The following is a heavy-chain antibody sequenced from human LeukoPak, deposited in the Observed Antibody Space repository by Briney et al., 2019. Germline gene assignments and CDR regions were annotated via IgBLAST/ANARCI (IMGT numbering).Heavy chain of an antibody. Sequence: GASVKVSCKASGGTFSSYAISWVRQAPGQGLEWMGGIIPIFGTANYAQKFQGRVTITTDESTGTAYMELSSLRSEDTAVYYCARDGYYGSGVDYWGQGTLVTVSS. CDR1: GGTFSSYA. CDR2: IIPIFGTA. V-gene: IGHV1-69*05. J-gene: IGHJ4*02. D-gene: IGHD3-10*01. CDR3: ARDGYYGSGVDY.